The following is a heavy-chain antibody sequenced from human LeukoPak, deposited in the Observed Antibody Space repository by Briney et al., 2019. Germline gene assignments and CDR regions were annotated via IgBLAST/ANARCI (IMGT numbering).Heavy chain of an antibody. J-gene: IGHJ4*02. D-gene: IGHD4-17*01. CDR3: ARIDYGDYRLDY. Sequence: PSETLSLTCTVSGGSISSGGYYWSWIRQHPGKGLEWIGYIYYSGSTYYNPSLKSRVTISVDTSKNQFSLKVSSVTAADTAVYYCARIDYGDYRLDYWGQGTLVTVSS. CDR1: GGSISSGGYY. CDR2: IYYSGST. V-gene: IGHV4-31*03.